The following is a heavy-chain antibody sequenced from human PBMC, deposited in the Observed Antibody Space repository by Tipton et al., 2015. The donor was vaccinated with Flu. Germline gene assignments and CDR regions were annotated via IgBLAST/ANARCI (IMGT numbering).Heavy chain of an antibody. V-gene: IGHV4-31*03. CDR1: GGSISSGGYY. D-gene: IGHD3-9*01. CDR3: ARGGDYDILAD. J-gene: IGHJ4*02. CDR2: IYYGGST. Sequence: TLSLTCTVSGGSISSGGYYWSWIRQHPGKGLEWIGYIYYGGSTYYNPSLKSRVTISVDTSKNQFSLKLSSVTAADTAVYYCARGGDYDILADWGQGTLVTVSS.